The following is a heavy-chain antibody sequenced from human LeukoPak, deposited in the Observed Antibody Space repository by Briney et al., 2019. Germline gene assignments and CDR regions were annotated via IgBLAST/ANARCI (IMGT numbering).Heavy chain of an antibody. Sequence: ASVNVSCKASGYTFTSYGISWVRQAPGQGLEWMGWISAYNGNTNYAQKLQGRVTMTTDTSTSTAYMELRSLRSDDTAVYYCARYTFGFGEFSNFDYWGQGTLVTVSS. CDR1: GYTFTSYG. CDR2: ISAYNGNT. D-gene: IGHD3-10*01. CDR3: ARYTFGFGEFSNFDY. V-gene: IGHV1-18*01. J-gene: IGHJ4*02.